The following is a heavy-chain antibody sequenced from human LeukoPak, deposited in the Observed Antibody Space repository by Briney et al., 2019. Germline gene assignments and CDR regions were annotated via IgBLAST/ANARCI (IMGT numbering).Heavy chain of an antibody. CDR2: ISSSGSTI. CDR1: GFTFSDYY. D-gene: IGHD2-2*01. J-gene: IGHJ5*02. V-gene: IGHV3-11*01. CDR3: ARDIVVVPAADNWFDP. Sequence: GGSLRLSCAASGFTFSDYYMSWIRQAPGKGLEGVSYISSSGSTIYYADSVKGRFTISRDNAKNSLYLQMNSLRAEDTAVYYCARDIVVVPAADNWFDPWGQGTLVTVSS.